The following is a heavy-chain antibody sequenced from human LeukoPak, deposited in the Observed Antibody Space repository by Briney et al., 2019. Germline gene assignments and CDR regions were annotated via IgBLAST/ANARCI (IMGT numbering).Heavy chain of an antibody. Sequence: ASVKVSCKASGYTFTSYGISWVRQAPGQGLEWMGWISAYNGNTNCAQKLQGRVTMTTDTSTSTAYMELRSLRSDDTAVYYCARDPFAPETTRDCGMDVWGQGTTVTVSS. CDR2: ISAYNGNT. J-gene: IGHJ6*02. CDR3: ARDPFAPETTRDCGMDV. CDR1: GYTFTSYG. D-gene: IGHD4-17*01. V-gene: IGHV1-18*01.